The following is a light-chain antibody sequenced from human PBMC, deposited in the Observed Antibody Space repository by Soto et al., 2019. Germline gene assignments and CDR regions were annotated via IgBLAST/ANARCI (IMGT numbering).Light chain of an antibody. CDR3: QQRSSWPRLT. CDR2: DAS. V-gene: IGKV3-11*01. Sequence: EIVLTQSPATLSLSPGERATLSCRASQSVSRYLAWYQQTPGQAPRLLIYDASNRATGIPARFSGSGSGTDFTLTIISLEPEDFAVYYCQQRSSWPRLTFGGGTKVEI. J-gene: IGKJ4*01. CDR1: QSVSRY.